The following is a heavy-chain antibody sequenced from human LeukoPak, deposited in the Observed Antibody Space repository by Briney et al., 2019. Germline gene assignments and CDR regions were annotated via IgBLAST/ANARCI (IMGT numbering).Heavy chain of an antibody. CDR2: ISSSRRTI. CDR1: GFTFSSYN. V-gene: IGHV3-48*01. D-gene: IGHD3-10*01. Sequence: PGGSLRLSCAASGFTFSSYNINWVRQAPGKGLEWVSYISSSRRTISYADSVKGRFTISRDNPKNTLYLQMNSLRVEDTAVYYCAKVAKYYYGSETYYFFEHWGQGTPVTASS. CDR3: AKVAKYYYGSETYYFFEH. J-gene: IGHJ4*02.